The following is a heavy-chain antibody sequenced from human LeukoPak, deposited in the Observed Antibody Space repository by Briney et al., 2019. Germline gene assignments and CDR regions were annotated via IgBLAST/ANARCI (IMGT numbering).Heavy chain of an antibody. V-gene: IGHV4-30-2*01. CDR1: GGSISSGGYS. D-gene: IGHD1-1*01. J-gene: IGHJ5*02. CDR2: IYYSGST. Sequence: SETLSLTCAVSGGSISSGGYSWRWIRQPPGTGLEWIGYIYYSGSTYYNPSLKSRVTISVDRSKNQFSLKLSSVTAADTAVYYCARGVQYVVSQHGNWFDPWGQGTLVTVSS. CDR3: ARGVQYVVSQHGNWFDP.